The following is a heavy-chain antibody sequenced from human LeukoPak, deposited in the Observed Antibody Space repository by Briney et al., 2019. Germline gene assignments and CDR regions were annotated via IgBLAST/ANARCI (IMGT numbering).Heavy chain of an antibody. D-gene: IGHD3-3*01. CDR1: GGTFSSYA. J-gene: IGHJ4*02. Sequence: SVKVSCKASGGTFSSYAISWVRQAPGQGLEWMGGIIPIFGTANYAQKFQGRVTITADESTSTAYMELSSLRSEDTAVYYCARGVSDFWSGYYPYYFHYWGQGALDTVSS. CDR2: IIPIFGTA. CDR3: ARGVSDFWSGYYPYYFHY. V-gene: IGHV1-69*01.